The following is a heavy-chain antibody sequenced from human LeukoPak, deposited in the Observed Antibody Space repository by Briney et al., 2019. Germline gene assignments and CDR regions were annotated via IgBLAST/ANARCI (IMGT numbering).Heavy chain of an antibody. Sequence: GGSLRLSCAVSGFTFSSYSMNWVRQAPGKGLEWVSSISSSSSYIYYADSVKGRFTISRDNAENSLYLQMNSLRAEDTAVYYCARENPETRYDYWGQGTLVTVSS. D-gene: IGHD5-24*01. CDR3: ARENPETRYDY. J-gene: IGHJ4*02. V-gene: IGHV3-21*01. CDR1: GFTFSSYS. CDR2: ISSSSSYI.